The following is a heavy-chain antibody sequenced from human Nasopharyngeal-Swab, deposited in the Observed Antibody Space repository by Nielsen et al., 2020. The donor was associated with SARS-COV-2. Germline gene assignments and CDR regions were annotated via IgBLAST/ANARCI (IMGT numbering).Heavy chain of an antibody. Sequence: GESLKISCAASGFTFSSYSMNWVRQAPGKGLEWVANIKQDGSEKYYVDSVKGRFTISRDNAKNSLYLQMNSLRAEDTAVYYCARDYCSSTSCQRYYYYYYGMDVWGQGTTVTVSS. D-gene: IGHD2-2*01. V-gene: IGHV3-7*03. CDR1: GFTFSSYS. J-gene: IGHJ6*02. CDR3: ARDYCSSTSCQRYYYYYYGMDV. CDR2: IKQDGSEK.